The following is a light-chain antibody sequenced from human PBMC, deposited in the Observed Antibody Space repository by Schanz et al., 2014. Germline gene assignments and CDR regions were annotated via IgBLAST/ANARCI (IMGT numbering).Light chain of an antibody. J-gene: IGLJ3*02. CDR1: SSNIGSNT. CDR3: QSYDKSLHGSV. Sequence: QSVLTQPPSASGTPGQRVTISCSGSSSNIGSNTVNWYQQLPGTAPKLLIYSNDQRPSGVPDRFSGSKSGTSASLAISGLQAEDEADYYCQSYDKSLHGSVFGGGTKLTVL. CDR2: SND. V-gene: IGLV1-44*01.